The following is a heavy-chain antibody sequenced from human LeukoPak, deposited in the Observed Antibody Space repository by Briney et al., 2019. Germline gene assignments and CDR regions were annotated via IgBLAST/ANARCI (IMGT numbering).Heavy chain of an antibody. J-gene: IGHJ6*03. Sequence: PSETLSLTCTVSGGSISSSSYYWGWIRQPPGKGLEWIGSIYHSGSTYYNPSLKSRVTISVDTSKNQFSLKLSFVTAADTAVYYCARRQQLASGGYYYMDVWGKGTTVTISS. CDR3: ARRQQLASGGYYYMDV. CDR1: GGSISSSSYY. V-gene: IGHV4-39*07. CDR2: IYHSGST. D-gene: IGHD6-13*01.